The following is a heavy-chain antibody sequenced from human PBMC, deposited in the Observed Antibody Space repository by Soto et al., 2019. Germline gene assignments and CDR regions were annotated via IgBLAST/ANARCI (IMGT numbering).Heavy chain of an antibody. V-gene: IGHV1-2*04. CDR2: INPNSGGT. Sequence: QVQLVQSGAEVKKPGASVKVSCKASGYTFTGYYMHWVRQAPGQGLEWMGWINPNSGGTNYAQKCQGWVPMTRDTSISTAYMELSRLRSDDTAVYYCARDYGDYYGMDVWGQGTTVTVSS. D-gene: IGHD4-17*01. CDR3: ARDYGDYYGMDV. CDR1: GYTFTGYY. J-gene: IGHJ6*02.